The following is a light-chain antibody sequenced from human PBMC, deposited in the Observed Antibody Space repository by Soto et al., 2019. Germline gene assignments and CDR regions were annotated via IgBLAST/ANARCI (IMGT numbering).Light chain of an antibody. J-gene: IGKJ5*01. Sequence: IVLTQCPCILPLFPAQRATPTCRASQTVSSNFLAWYQEKPGQGPRRRIYGASCRATGTPDRFSGSGSVTDFTLTIRRLEPEDFAVYYCQQYGSSPLTFGQGTRLEIK. CDR3: QQYGSSPLT. CDR1: QTVSSNF. V-gene: IGKV3-20*01. CDR2: GAS.